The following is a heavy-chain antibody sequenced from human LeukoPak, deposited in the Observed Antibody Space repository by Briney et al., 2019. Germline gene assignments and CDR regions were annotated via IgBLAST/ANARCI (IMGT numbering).Heavy chain of an antibody. CDR1: GFTFSDYA. CDR2: ISGTSAST. Sequence: GGSLRLSCAASGFTFSDYAMNWVRQAPEKGLEWVSRISGTSASTSYTDSVKGRFTISRDNAKNSLYLQMNSLRAEDTAVYYCARDFLPVCGGDCSDRDYWGQGTLVTVSS. CDR3: ARDFLPVCGGDCSDRDY. J-gene: IGHJ4*02. D-gene: IGHD2-21*02. V-gene: IGHV3-23*01.